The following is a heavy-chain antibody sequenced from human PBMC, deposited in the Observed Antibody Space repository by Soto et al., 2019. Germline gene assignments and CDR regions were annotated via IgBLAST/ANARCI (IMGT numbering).Heavy chain of an antibody. D-gene: IGHD3-10*01. CDR3: ARAPGSDSTGN. CDR2: IHYSGTT. CDR1: GGSISSYY. J-gene: IGHJ4*02. V-gene: IGHV4-59*01. Sequence: SETLSLTCTVSGGSISSYYWNWIRQPPGKGLEWIGYIHYSGTTSYNPTLKSRVTISMDSSKNQFSLKLSSVTAADTAVYYRARAPGSDSTGNWGQGTLVTVSS.